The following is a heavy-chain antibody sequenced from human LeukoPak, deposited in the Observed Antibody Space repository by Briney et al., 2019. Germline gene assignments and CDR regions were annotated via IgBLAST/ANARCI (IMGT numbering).Heavy chain of an antibody. Sequence: SETLSLTCTVSGGSISSSSYYWGWIRQPPGKGLEWIGSIYYSGSTYYNPSLKSRVTISVDTSKNQFSLKLISVTAADTAVYYCAAPGGDSSYNWFDPWGQGTLVTVSS. CDR2: IYYSGST. CDR3: AAPGGDSSYNWFDP. J-gene: IGHJ5*02. CDR1: GGSISSSSYY. D-gene: IGHD2-21*02. V-gene: IGHV4-39*01.